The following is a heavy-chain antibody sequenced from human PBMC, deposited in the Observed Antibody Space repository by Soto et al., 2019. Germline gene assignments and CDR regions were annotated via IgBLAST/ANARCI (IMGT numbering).Heavy chain of an antibody. CDR3: AKGESYEGYYGMDV. Sequence: EVQLLESGGGLVQPGGSLRLSCAASGFTFSSYAMSWVRQAPGKGLEWVSAISGSGGSTYYADSVKGRFTISRDNSKNTLYLQMNSLRVEDTAVYYCAKGESYEGYYGMDVWGQGTTVTVSS. CDR2: ISGSGGST. D-gene: IGHD3-22*01. V-gene: IGHV3-23*01. CDR1: GFTFSSYA. J-gene: IGHJ6*02.